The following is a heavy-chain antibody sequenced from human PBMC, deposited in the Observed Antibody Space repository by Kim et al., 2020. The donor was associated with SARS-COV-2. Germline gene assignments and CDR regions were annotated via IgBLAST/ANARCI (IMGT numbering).Heavy chain of an antibody. CDR1: GFTFSSYA. CDR3: AKDFEGNGRGGSSWFNDY. V-gene: IGHV3-23*01. J-gene: IGHJ4*02. D-gene: IGHD6-13*01. Sequence: GGSLRLSCAASGFTFSSYAMSWVRQAPGKELEWVSAISGSGGSTYYADSVKGRFTISRDNSKNTLYLQMNSLRAEDTAVDYCAKDFEGNGRGGSSWFNDYWGQGTLVTVSS. CDR2: ISGSGGST.